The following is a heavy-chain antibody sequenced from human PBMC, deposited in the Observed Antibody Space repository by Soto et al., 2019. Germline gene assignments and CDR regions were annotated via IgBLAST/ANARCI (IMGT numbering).Heavy chain of an antibody. J-gene: IGHJ5*02. V-gene: IGHV1-8*01. Sequence: ASVKVSCKASGYTFTSYDINWVRQATGQELEWMGWMNPNSGNTGYAQKFQGRVTITADESTSTAYMELSSLRSEDTAVYYCAGPPHPGSSCGQGTLVPXSS. D-gene: IGHD3-10*01. CDR2: MNPNSGNT. CDR3: AGPPHPGSS. CDR1: GYTFTSYD.